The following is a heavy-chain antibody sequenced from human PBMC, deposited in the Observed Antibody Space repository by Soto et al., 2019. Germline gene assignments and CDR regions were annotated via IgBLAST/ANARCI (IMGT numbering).Heavy chain of an antibody. CDR2: VNHNGRN. J-gene: IGHJ3*01. D-gene: IGHD6-19*01. Sequence: KTSETLSLTCAVYGGSFSGYFWNWVRPTPGTGLEWIGKVNHNGRNNYNPSLKSRVTISLDNSKHQISLKLTSVTAADTAVYYCAGGVSSDWQVAFDSWGQGTMVTVSS. CDR1: GGSFSGYF. CDR3: AGGVSSDWQVAFDS. V-gene: IGHV4-34*01.